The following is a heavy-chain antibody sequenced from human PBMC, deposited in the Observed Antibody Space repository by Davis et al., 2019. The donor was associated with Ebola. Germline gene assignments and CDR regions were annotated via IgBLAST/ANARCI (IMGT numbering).Heavy chain of an antibody. D-gene: IGHD3-22*01. J-gene: IGHJ4*02. Sequence: GESLKISCKGSGYSFTSYWISWVRQMPGKGLEWVGRIDPSDSYTNYSPSFPGPVTISADKSISTAYLQWSSLKASDTAMYYCARPHYDSSGYYVYWGQGTLVTVSS. V-gene: IGHV5-10-1*01. CDR1: GYSFTSYW. CDR3: ARPHYDSSGYYVY. CDR2: IDPSDSYT.